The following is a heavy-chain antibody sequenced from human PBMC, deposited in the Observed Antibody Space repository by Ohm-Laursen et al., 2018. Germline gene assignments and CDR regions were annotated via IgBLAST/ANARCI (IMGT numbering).Heavy chain of an antibody. J-gene: IGHJ5*02. CDR1: GFTFSSYG. D-gene: IGHD2-21*01. Sequence: SLRLSCAASGFTFSSYGMHWVRQAPGKGLEWVGRIKSKTDGGTTDYAAPVKGRFTISRDDSKTTVYLQMNSLETEDTAVYYCTTDYRDVVVKCPWGQGTLVTVSS. CDR3: TTDYRDVVVKCP. V-gene: IGHV3-15*01. CDR2: IKSKTDGGTT.